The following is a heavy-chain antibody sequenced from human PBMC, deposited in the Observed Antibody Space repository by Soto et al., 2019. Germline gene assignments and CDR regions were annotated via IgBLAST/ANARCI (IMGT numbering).Heavy chain of an antibody. J-gene: IGHJ3*02. CDR1: GYTLTELS. CDR2: FDPEDGET. Sequence: SVKVSCKVSGYTLTELSMHWVRQAPGKGLEWMGGFDPEDGETIYAQKFQGGVTMTEDTSTDTAYMELSSLRSEDTAVYYCATYYDSSGFLFAFDIWGQGTMVTVSS. CDR3: ATYYDSSGFLFAFDI. D-gene: IGHD3-22*01. V-gene: IGHV1-24*01.